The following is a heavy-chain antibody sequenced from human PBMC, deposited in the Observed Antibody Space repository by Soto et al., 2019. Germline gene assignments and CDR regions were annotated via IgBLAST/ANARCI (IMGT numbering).Heavy chain of an antibody. D-gene: IGHD3-22*01. Sequence: QVQLQESGPGLVKPSETLSLTCTVAGGSVSSGSYYWTWIRQPPGKGLEWIGYIYYSWSTSYNPSLKSRVTMSIDTSKNDYSLKLSSVTAADTAVYYCTRFNYDSNSPYRNFDYWGQGTLVTVSS. CDR3: TRFNYDSNSPYRNFDY. J-gene: IGHJ4*02. CDR1: GGSVSSGSYY. CDR2: IYYSWST. V-gene: IGHV4-61*03.